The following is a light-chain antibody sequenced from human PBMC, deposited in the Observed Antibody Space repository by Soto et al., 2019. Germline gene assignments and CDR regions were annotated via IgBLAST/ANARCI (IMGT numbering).Light chain of an antibody. Sequence: EVVLTQSPVILSLSPGDRSTLSCRASQSVNRESSAWIFRKEYLALYQQKPGQSPRLLIYEASLRVTGIPARFSGSGSGTDFTLTISGLEPEDFAVYYCQQYGRSPFTFGPGTKVDFK. CDR1: QSVNRESSAWIFRKEY. J-gene: IGKJ3*01. CDR3: QQYGRSPFT. CDR2: EAS. V-gene: IGKV3-20*01.